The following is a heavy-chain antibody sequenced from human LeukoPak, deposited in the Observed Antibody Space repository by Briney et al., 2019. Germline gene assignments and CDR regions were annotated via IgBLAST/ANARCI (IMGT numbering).Heavy chain of an antibody. V-gene: IGHV4-59*01. CDR2: TYDSGST. CDR3: AREPTSRRNPITPGTAFDL. CDR1: GGSISSYY. D-gene: IGHD1-14*01. Sequence: SETLSLTCTVSGGSISSYYWSWIRQPPGKGLEWIGYTYDSGSTNYNPSLKSRVTISVDTSKNQFSLKLSSVTAADTAVYYCAREPTSRRNPITPGTAFDLWGQGTVVIVSS. J-gene: IGHJ3*01.